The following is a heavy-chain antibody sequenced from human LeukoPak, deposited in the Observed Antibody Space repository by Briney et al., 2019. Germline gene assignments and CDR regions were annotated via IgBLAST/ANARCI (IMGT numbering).Heavy chain of an antibody. D-gene: IGHD3-22*01. CDR3: ARLGGYYDPPGY. CDR1: GGSISSPTYY. Sequence: SETLSLTCTVSGGSISSPTYYWAWIRQPPGKGLEWIGTIHYSGSTFYNPSLKSRVTISVDTSKNQFSLKLSSVTAADTAVYYCARLGGYYDPPGYWGQGTLVTVSS. CDR2: IHYSGST. V-gene: IGHV4-39*01. J-gene: IGHJ4*02.